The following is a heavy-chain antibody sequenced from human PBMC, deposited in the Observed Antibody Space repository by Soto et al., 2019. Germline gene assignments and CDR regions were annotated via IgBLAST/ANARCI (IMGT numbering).Heavy chain of an antibody. CDR1: GGSFSGYF. D-gene: IGHD1-1*01. V-gene: IGHV4-34*01. CDR3: VRGPYNYNSRYSDY. Sequence: KPSETLSLTCTVSGGSFSGYFWTWIRQPPGKGLEWLAEINHSGITNYNPSVESRVSMSVDTSKNQFSLRLYSVTAADTAVYYCVRGPYNYNSRYSDYWGQGTLVTVSS. J-gene: IGHJ4*02. CDR2: INHSGIT.